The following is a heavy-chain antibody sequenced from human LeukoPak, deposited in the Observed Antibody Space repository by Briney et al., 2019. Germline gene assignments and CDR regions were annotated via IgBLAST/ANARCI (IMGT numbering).Heavy chain of an antibody. CDR3: ASESLTTVTTFWFDP. J-gene: IGHJ5*02. CDR2: IIPVLGLA. V-gene: IGHV1-69*04. CDR1: GGSLSNYA. D-gene: IGHD4-17*01. Sequence: EASVKVSCKASGGSLSNYAISWVRQAPGQGLEWMGRIIPVLGLANYAQNFQGRVTITADKSTSTAYMEPSSLRSEDTAVFYCASESLTTVTTFWFDPWGQGTLVTVSS.